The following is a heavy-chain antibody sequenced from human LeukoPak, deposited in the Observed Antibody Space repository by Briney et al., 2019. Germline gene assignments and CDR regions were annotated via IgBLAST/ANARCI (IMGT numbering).Heavy chain of an antibody. CDR3: ASLTLIWSGYYG. D-gene: IGHD3-3*01. CDR1: GFTFSSYS. CDR2: MSSSSSYI. V-gene: IGHV3-21*01. J-gene: IGHJ4*02. Sequence: PGGSLRLSCAASGFTFSSYSMNWVRQAPGKGLEWGSSMSSSSSYIYYADSVTGRFTISRDSAKNSLYLQMNSLRAEDTAVYYCASLTLIWSGYYGGGQGTLVTVSS.